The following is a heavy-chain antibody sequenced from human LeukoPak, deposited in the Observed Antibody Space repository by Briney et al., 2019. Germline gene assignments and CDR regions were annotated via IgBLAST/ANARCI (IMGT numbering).Heavy chain of an antibody. CDR1: GVSITSYY. D-gene: IGHD1-26*01. Sequence: PSETLSLTCNVSGVSITSYYWSWIRQPPGKGLEWIGYIYYSGSTHYNPSLRSRVTMSADTSKNQFSLKLTSVTAADTAVYYCARMRELRNYYFDYWGQGTLVTVSS. J-gene: IGHJ4*02. CDR2: IYYSGST. CDR3: ARMRELRNYYFDY. V-gene: IGHV4-59*01.